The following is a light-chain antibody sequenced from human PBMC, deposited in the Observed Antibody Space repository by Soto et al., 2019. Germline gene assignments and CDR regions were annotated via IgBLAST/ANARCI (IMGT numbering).Light chain of an antibody. CDR1: QSVSSN. CDR2: GAS. J-gene: IGKJ1*01. CDR3: QQYGSSGT. Sequence: EIAVTQSPATLSVSPGERATLSCRASQSVSSNLAWYQQKPGQAPRLLIYGASNRATGIPDRFSGRGSGTDFTLTISRLEPEDFAVYYCQQYGSSGTFGQGTKVDIK. V-gene: IGKV3-20*01.